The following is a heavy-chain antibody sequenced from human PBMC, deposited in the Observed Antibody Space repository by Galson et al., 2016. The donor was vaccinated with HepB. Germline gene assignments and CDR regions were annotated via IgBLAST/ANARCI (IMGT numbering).Heavy chain of an antibody. D-gene: IGHD3-22*01. J-gene: IGHJ4*02. CDR1: GFTLSNYA. CDR2: ISGSGGTT. CDR3: ANIWLWAGATFDQ. Sequence: SLRLSCAVSGFTLSNYAMSWIRQGPGKGLQWVAGISGSGGTTDYADSVKGRFTISKDNLKNTVYLQANSLTAEDTAMYYCANIWLWAGATFDQWGQGTLVTVSS. V-gene: IGHV3-23*01.